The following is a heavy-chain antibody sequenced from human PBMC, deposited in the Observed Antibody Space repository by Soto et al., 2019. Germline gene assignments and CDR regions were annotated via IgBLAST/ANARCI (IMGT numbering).Heavy chain of an antibody. V-gene: IGHV4-4*02. CDR2: IYHSGST. CDR3: ARAYPGDYYDSSGYKLWYFDF. D-gene: IGHD3-22*01. CDR1: GGSISSSNW. J-gene: IGHJ4*02. Sequence: SETLSLTCAVSGGSISSSNWWSWVRQPPGKGLEWIGEIYHSGSTNYNPSLKSRVTISVDKSKNQFSLKLSSVTAADTAVYYCARAYPGDYYDSSGYKLWYFDFWGQGTLVTVSS.